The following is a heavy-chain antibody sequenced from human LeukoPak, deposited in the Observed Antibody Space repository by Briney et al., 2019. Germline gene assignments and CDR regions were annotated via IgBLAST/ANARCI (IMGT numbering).Heavy chain of an antibody. Sequence: SVKVSCKASVGTFSSYTISWVRQAPGQGLGWMGRIIPILGIANYAQKFQGRVTITADKSTSTAYMELSSLRSEDTAVYYCARSRDIVVVPAAIVTPANWFDPWGQGTLVTVSS. D-gene: IGHD2-2*02. V-gene: IGHV1-69*02. J-gene: IGHJ5*02. CDR2: IIPILGIA. CDR1: VGTFSSYT. CDR3: ARSRDIVVVPAAIVTPANWFDP.